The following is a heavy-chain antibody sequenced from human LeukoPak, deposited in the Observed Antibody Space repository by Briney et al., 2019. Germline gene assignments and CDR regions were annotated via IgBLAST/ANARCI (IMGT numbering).Heavy chain of an antibody. V-gene: IGHV3-21*04. CDR3: AKDKWELADY. J-gene: IGHJ4*02. CDR1: GFTFSSYS. Sequence: PGGSLRLSCAASGFTFSSYSMNWVRQAPGKGLEWVSSISSSSSYIYYADSVKGRFTISRDNSKNTLYLQMNSLRAEDTAVYYCAKDKWELADYWGQGTLVTVSS. D-gene: IGHD1-26*01. CDR2: ISSSSSYI.